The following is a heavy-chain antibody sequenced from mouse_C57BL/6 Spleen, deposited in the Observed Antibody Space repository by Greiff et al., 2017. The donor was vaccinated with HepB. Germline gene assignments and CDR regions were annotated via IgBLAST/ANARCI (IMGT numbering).Heavy chain of an antibody. CDR1: GYTFTSYW. D-gene: IGHD1-1*01. V-gene: IGHV1-50*01. J-gene: IGHJ1*03. CDR3: ATNYGSSYWYFDV. Sequence: VQLQQSGAELVKPGASVKLSCKASGYTFTSYWMQWVKQRPGQGLEWIGEIDPSDSYTNYNQKFKGKATLTVDTSSSTAYMPLSSLTSEDSAVYYCATNYGSSYWYFDVWGTGTTVTVSS. CDR2: IDPSDSYT.